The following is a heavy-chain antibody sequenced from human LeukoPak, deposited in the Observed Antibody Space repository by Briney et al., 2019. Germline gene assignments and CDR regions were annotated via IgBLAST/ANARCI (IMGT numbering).Heavy chain of an antibody. J-gene: IGHJ5*02. CDR2: IIPILGIA. V-gene: IGHV1-69*04. CDR1: GGTFSSYA. CDR3: AKQEGLGELYYDP. D-gene: IGHD3-10*01. Sequence: SVKVSCKASGGTFSSYAISWVGQAPGQGLEWMGRIIPILGIANYAQKFQGRVTITADKSTSTAYMELSSLRSEDTAVYYCAKQEGLGELYYDPWGQGTLVTVSS.